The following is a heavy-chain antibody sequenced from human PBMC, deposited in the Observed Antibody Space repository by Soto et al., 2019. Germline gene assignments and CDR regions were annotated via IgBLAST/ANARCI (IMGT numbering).Heavy chain of an antibody. V-gene: IGHV3-7*03. J-gene: IGHJ5*02. CDR1: GFTFSSYW. CDR3: ARDQNYYDSSGYL. D-gene: IGHD3-22*01. CDR2: IKQDGSEK. Sequence: HPVGSLRLSCAASGFTFSSYWMSWVRQAPGKGLEWVANIKQDGSEKYYVDSVKGRFTISRDNAKNSLYLQMNSLRAEDTAVYYCARDQNYYDSSGYLWGQGTLVTVSS.